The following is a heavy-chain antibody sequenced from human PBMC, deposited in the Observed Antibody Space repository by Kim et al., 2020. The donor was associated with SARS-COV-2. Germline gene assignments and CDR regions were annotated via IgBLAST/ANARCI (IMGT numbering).Heavy chain of an antibody. CDR2: IYYSGST. D-gene: IGHD3-10*01. V-gene: IGHV4-31*03. CDR3: AGPYGSTRFDY. J-gene: IGHJ4*02. CDR1: GDSISSGGYY. Sequence: SETLSLTCTVSGDSISSGGYYWSWIRQHPGKGLEWIGYIYYSGSTYYNPSLKSRVTISVDTSKNQFSLKLSSVIAADTAVYYCAGPYGSTRFDYWGQGSLVTVSS.